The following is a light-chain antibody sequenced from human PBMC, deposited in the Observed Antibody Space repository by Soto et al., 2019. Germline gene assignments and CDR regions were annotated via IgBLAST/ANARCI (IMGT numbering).Light chain of an antibody. Sequence: QSVLTQPPSASGSPGQSVAISCTGTSSDVGGYDCVSWYQHHPGEAPKLIIYEVNKRPSGVPDRFSGSKSGNTASLTVSGLQADDEADYYCSSYAGSNNFVVFGGGTQLTVL. V-gene: IGLV2-8*01. CDR2: EVN. CDR1: SSDVGGYDC. CDR3: SSYAGSNNFVV. J-gene: IGLJ2*01.